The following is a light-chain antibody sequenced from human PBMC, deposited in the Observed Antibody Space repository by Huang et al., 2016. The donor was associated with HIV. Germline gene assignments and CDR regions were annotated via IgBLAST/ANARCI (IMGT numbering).Light chain of an antibody. CDR2: AAS. CDR1: ENIFYS. V-gene: IGKV1-39*01. Sequence: DIQLTQSPSSLSASVGDGITITCRASENIFYSLSWFRQRPGRAPESLIYAASRLHAGVPSKVRATGSGTNFTLSIDGLGPEDFATYYCQQSRSLPRTYGGGTKVDI. J-gene: IGKJ4*01. CDR3: QQSRSLPRT.